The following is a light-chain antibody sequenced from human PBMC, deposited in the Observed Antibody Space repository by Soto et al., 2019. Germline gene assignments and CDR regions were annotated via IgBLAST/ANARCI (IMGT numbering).Light chain of an antibody. Sequence: DIEMTQSPTSLSASVGERVTITCRASQGIGYNLAWYQQKPGNDPKILIYTASTLHSGVPSRFSGSGSGTEFTLTINSVQPEDVATYFCQKYDSVPWSFGQGTRVEI. CDR2: TAS. J-gene: IGKJ1*01. CDR1: QGIGYN. CDR3: QKYDSVPWS. V-gene: IGKV1-27*01.